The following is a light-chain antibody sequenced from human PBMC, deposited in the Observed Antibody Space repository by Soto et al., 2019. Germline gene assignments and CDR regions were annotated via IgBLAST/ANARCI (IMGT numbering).Light chain of an antibody. Sequence: DIQMTQSPSSLSASVGDRVTITCRASQGISNYLAWYQQKPGKVPKLLIYAASTLQSGVPYRFSGSGSVTDFNPTISSLLTEDVATYYCQKYNSAPWTFGKGTKVEVK. CDR3: QKYNSAPWT. CDR2: AAS. V-gene: IGKV1-27*01. J-gene: IGKJ1*01. CDR1: QGISNY.